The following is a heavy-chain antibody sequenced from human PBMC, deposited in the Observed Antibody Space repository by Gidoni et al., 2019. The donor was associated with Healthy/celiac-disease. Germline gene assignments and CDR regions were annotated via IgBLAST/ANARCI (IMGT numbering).Heavy chain of an antibody. D-gene: IGHD1-7*01. V-gene: IGHV3-30*18. Sequence: QVQLVESGGGVVQPGRSLRLSCAASGFTFRSYGMHWVRQAPGTGLEWVAVISYDGSNKYYADSVKGRFTISRDNSKNTLYLQMNSLRAEDTAVYYCAKDQGQYNWNYLTVDYWGQGTLVTVSS. CDR1: GFTFRSYG. J-gene: IGHJ4*02. CDR2: ISYDGSNK. CDR3: AKDQGQYNWNYLTVDY.